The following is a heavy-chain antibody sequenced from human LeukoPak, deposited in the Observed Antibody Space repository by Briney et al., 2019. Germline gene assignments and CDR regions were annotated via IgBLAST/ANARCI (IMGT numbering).Heavy chain of an antibody. CDR1: GYTFTGYY. Sequence: ASVTVSCTASGYTFTGYYMHWVRQAPGQGLEWMGWINPNSGGTNYAQKFQGRVTMTRDTPISTAYMELSRLRSDDTAVYYCARGVSGSRRGYDILTGQDYWGQGTLVTVSS. V-gene: IGHV1-2*02. CDR3: ARGVSGSRRGYDILTGQDY. CDR2: INPNSGGT. D-gene: IGHD3-9*01. J-gene: IGHJ4*02.